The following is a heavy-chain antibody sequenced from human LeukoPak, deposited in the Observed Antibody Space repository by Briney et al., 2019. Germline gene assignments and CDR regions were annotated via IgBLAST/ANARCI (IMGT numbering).Heavy chain of an antibody. CDR1: GFTFSSYS. D-gene: IGHD5-12*01. V-gene: IGHV3-30*04. CDR3: ARVHSGYHNT. J-gene: IGHJ4*02. Sequence: GGSLRLSCAASGFTFSSYSMHWVRQAPGKGLEWVAVISYDGSNKYYADSVKGRFTISRDNAKNTLYLQMKSLRAEDKAVYYFARVHSGYHNTGGQGTLVTVSS. CDR2: ISYDGSNK.